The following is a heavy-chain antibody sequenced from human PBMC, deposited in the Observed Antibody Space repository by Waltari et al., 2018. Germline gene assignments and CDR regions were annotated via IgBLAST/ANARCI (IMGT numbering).Heavy chain of an antibody. V-gene: IGHV3-23*05. CDR2: IYITGGHA. Sequence: EVQLLESGGGLVQPGGSARLSCVASGFSFSSYAMTWVRQAPRKGLEWIASIYITGGHAYYAESVKGRFTLSRDNSKNTLDLQMNSLRAEDTAIYYCAKGSSGGLRPGIDHWGQGTLVTVSS. D-gene: IGHD2-15*01. CDR1: GFSFSSYA. CDR3: AKGSSGGLRPGIDH. J-gene: IGHJ4*02.